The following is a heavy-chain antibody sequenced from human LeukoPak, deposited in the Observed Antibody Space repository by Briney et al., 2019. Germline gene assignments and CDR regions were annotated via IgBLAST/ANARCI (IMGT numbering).Heavy chain of an antibody. Sequence: PGGSLRLSCAASGFTVSSNYMSWVRQAPGKGLEWVSVIYSGGSTYYADSVKGRFTISRDNSKNTLYLQMNSLRAEDTAVYYCARDVGYGDYVADAFDIWGQGTMVTVSS. V-gene: IGHV3-53*01. CDR3: ARDVGYGDYVADAFDI. J-gene: IGHJ3*02. CDR1: GFTVSSNY. D-gene: IGHD4-17*01. CDR2: IYSGGST.